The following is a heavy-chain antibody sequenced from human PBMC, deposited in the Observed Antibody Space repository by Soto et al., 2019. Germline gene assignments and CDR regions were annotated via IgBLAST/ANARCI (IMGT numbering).Heavy chain of an antibody. CDR1: GYTFTGYD. D-gene: IGHD1-26*01. J-gene: IGHJ4*02. CDR3: AGEKVGTTGIDF. V-gene: IGHV1-8*01. Sequence: QAQLVQSGAEVKKPGASVKVSCKASGYTFTGYDINWVRQATGQGLEWMGWMNPNSGNPGYAQNFQGRVTMTRDNSITTAYMELTSLRDDDSAVYYCAGEKVGTTGIDFWGQGTLVTVSS. CDR2: MNPNSGNP.